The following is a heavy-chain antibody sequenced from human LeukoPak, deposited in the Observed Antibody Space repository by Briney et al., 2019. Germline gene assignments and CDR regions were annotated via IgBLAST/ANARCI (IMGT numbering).Heavy chain of an antibody. Sequence: PGGSLRLSCAASGFTFNTYSMNWVRQAPGKGLEWVSYIDSSSDTISYADSVRGRFTISRDNAKNSLYLQMNSLRAGDTAVYYCARVWFCSGGSCYSGFDYWGQGTPVTVSS. V-gene: IGHV3-48*01. J-gene: IGHJ4*02. CDR2: IDSSSDTI. CDR3: ARVWFCSGGSCYSGFDY. CDR1: GFTFNTYS. D-gene: IGHD2-15*01.